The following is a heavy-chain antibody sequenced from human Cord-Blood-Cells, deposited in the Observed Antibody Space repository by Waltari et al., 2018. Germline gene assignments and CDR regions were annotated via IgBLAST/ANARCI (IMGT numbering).Heavy chain of an antibody. CDR3: ARELDIVVVPAANWFDP. Sequence: QVQLVQSGAEVKKPGASVTVSCKASGYTFTGYYMHWVRQAPGQGLEWMGWINPNSGGTNYAQKFQGRVTMTRDTSISTAYMELSRLRSDDTAVYYCARELDIVVVPAANWFDPWGQGTLVTVSS. CDR1: GYTFTGYY. CDR2: INPNSGGT. V-gene: IGHV1-2*02. D-gene: IGHD2-2*03. J-gene: IGHJ5*02.